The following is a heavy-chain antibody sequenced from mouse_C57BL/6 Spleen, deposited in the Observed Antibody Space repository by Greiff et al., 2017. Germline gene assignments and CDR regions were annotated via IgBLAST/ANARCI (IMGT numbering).Heavy chain of an antibody. CDR2: IYPGDGDT. V-gene: IGHV1-82*01. D-gene: IGHD1-1*01. J-gene: IGHJ2*01. CDR3: ATITTVPLY. Sequence: QVQLQQSGPELVKPGASVKISCKASGYAFSSSWMNWVKQRPGKGLEWIGRIYPGDGDTNYNGKFKGKATLTADKSSSTAYMQLSSLTSEDSAVYFCATITTVPLYWGQGTTLTVSS. CDR1: GYAFSSSW.